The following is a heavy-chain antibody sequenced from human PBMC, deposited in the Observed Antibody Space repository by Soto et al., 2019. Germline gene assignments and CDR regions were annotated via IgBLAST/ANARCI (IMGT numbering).Heavy chain of an antibody. CDR3: AGGASNGWQVAFDI. CDR2: INHSGNN. J-gene: IGHJ3*02. V-gene: IGHV4-34*01. D-gene: IGHD6-19*01. Sequence: QLQQWGAGLLKPSETLSLTCVVSGVSFSTYYYNWIRQSPGKGLEWIGEINHSGNNNYSPSLKSRVTMSLDASTKQFSLKLTSVTAADTAVYYCAGGASNGWQVAFDIWGQGTMVTVSS. CDR1: GVSFSTYY.